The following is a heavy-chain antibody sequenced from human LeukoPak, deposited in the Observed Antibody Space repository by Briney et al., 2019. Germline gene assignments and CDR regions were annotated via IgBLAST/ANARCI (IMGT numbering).Heavy chain of an antibody. V-gene: IGHV3-9*01. D-gene: IGHD1-26*01. CDR3: TRGHSGTYYDALDV. Sequence: GGSLRLSCAASGFNFDDYGMHWVRQAPGKGLEWVSGISWNSGTISYADSVKGRFTISRDNAKNSLYLQMNSLGAEDTALYYCTRGHSGTYYDALDVWGPGTMVTVSS. CDR2: ISWNSGTI. J-gene: IGHJ3*01. CDR1: GFNFDDYG.